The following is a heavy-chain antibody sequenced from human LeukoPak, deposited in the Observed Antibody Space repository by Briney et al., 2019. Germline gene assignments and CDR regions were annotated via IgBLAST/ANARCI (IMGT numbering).Heavy chain of an antibody. CDR2: IRSSSSNM. J-gene: IGHJ4*02. CDR3: ARGSTVTTNPLFDY. V-gene: IGHV3-21*01. CDR1: GFTFNTYD. D-gene: IGHD4-17*01. Sequence: GGSLRLSCAAPGFTFNTYDMNWVRQAPWKGLEWVSTIRSSSSNMYYADSVKGRFTISRDNAKNSLYLQMNSLRAEDTAVYYCARGSTVTTNPLFDYWGQGTLVTVSS.